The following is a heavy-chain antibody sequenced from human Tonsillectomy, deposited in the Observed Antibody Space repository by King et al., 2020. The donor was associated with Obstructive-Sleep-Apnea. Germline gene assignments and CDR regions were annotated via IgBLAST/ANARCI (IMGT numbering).Heavy chain of an antibody. CDR1: GFTFSNAW. Sequence: VQLVESGGGLVKPGGSLRLSCAASGFTFSNAWMSWVRQAPGKGLEWIGRIKSKTDGGTTDYAAVVKGRFIISRDESKNTLYLQMNSLKTEDTAVYQCTAILGESYFYGSGTVPWFDPWGQGTLVTVSS. CDR3: TAILGESYFYGSGTVPWFDP. V-gene: IGHV3-15*01. CDR2: IKSKTDGGTT. D-gene: IGHD3-10*01. J-gene: IGHJ5*02.